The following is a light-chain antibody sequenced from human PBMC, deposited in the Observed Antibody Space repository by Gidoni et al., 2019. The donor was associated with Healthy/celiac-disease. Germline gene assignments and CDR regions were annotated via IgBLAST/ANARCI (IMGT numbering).Light chain of an antibody. Sequence: DIQMTQSPSTLSASVGDRVTITGRASQSISSWLAWYQQKPGKAPKLLIYDASSLESGVPSRFSGSGSGTAFPLTISSLQPDDFATYYCQQYNSYSQTFGQGTKVEIK. CDR3: QQYNSYSQT. J-gene: IGKJ1*01. CDR2: DAS. V-gene: IGKV1-5*01. CDR1: QSISSW.